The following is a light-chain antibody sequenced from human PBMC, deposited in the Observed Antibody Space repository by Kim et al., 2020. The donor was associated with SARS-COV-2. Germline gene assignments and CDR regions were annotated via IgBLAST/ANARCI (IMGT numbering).Light chain of an antibody. CDR2: AAS. J-gene: IGKJ1*01. V-gene: IGKV1-17*03. Sequence: DIQMTQSPSAMSASVGDRVTITCRASQAIGNYLVWFQQKPGKIPKRLIYAASTLQSGAPSRFSGSGSGTEFTLTISSLQPEDFATYYCLQQNVYPWTFGQGTKVDIK. CDR1: QAIGNY. CDR3: LQQNVYPWT.